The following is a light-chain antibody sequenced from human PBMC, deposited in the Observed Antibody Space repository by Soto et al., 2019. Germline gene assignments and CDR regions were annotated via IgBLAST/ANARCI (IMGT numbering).Light chain of an antibody. J-gene: IGLJ1*01. V-gene: IGLV2-23*02. CDR1: SSDVGNYNL. CDR2: DVS. CDR3: CSDAGDSYV. Sequence: QSALTQPASVSGSPGQSITISCTGTSSDVGNYNLVSWYQQHPGKAPKLMIYDVSKRPSGVSNRFSGSKSGNTASLTISGLQDDDEADYYCCSDAGDSYVFGAGTKLTVL.